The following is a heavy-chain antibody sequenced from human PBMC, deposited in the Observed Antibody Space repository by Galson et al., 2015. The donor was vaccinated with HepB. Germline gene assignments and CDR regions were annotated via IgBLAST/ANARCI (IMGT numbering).Heavy chain of an antibody. D-gene: IGHD1-26*01. J-gene: IGHJ4*02. CDR2: IKQDGSEK. V-gene: IGHV3-7*03. Sequence: LRLSCAASGFTFSSYWMSWVRQAPGKGLEWVANIKQDGSEKYYVDSVKGRFTISRDNAKNSLYLQMNSLRAEDTAVYYCARVIRPEPEIVGATWGLDYWGQGTLVTVSS. CDR1: GFTFSSYW. CDR3: ARVIRPEPEIVGATWGLDY.